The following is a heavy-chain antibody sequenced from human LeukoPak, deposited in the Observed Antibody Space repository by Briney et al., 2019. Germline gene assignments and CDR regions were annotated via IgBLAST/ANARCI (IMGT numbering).Heavy chain of an antibody. CDR2: ISGSGGST. V-gene: IGHV3-23*01. D-gene: IGHD5-12*01. J-gene: IGHJ4*02. CDR1: GFTFSSYG. CDR3: AKVRVYSGYDYNY. Sequence: GGSLRLSCAASGFTFSSYGMSWVRQAPGRGLEWVSAISGSGGSTYYADSVKGRFTISRDNSKNTLYLQMNSLRAEDTAVYYCAKVRVYSGYDYNYWGQGTLVTVSS.